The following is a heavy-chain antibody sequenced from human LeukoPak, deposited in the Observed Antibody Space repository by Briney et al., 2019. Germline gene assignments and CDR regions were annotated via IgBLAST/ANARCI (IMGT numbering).Heavy chain of an antibody. V-gene: IGHV5-51*01. Sequence: GESLKISCKGSGYSFTNYWIGWLRQMPGKGLEWMGIIYPRDSDTKYSPSFQGQVTISVDKSISTAYLHWNSLKASDTAMYYCARLFGVVIVPDVWGQGTTVTVSS. CDR1: GYSFTNYW. D-gene: IGHD3-3*01. CDR2: IYPRDSDT. CDR3: ARLFGVVIVPDV. J-gene: IGHJ6*02.